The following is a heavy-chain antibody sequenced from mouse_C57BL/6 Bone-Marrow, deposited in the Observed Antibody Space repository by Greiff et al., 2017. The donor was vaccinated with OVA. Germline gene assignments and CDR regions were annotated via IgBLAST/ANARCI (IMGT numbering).Heavy chain of an antibody. Sequence: QVQLQQSGAELVKPGASVKLSCKASGYTFTSYWMNWVKQRPGQGLEWIGEIYPRSGSTNYNQKFKGKATLTADKSSSTAYMQLSSLTSEDSAVYYCARCGSAWFAYGGQGTLVTVSA. V-gene: IGHV1-77*01. CDR2: IYPRSGST. CDR1: GYTFTSYW. J-gene: IGHJ3*01. CDR3: ARCGSAWFAY.